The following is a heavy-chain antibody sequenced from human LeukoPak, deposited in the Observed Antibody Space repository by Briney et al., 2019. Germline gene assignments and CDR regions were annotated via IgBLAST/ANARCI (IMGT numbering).Heavy chain of an antibody. CDR2: ISYDGSNK. D-gene: IGHD6-13*01. V-gene: IGHV3-30*03. Sequence: GGSLRLSCAASGFTFSSYGMHWVRQAPGKGLEWVAVISYDGSNKYYADSVKGRFTISRDNSKNTLYLQMNSLRAEDTAVYYCARGRVRSSWYDYWGQGTLVTVSS. CDR3: ARGRVRSSWYDY. J-gene: IGHJ4*02. CDR1: GFTFSSYG.